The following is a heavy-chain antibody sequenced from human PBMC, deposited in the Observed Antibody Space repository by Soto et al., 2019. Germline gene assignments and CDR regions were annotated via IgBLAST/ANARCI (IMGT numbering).Heavy chain of an antibody. CDR1: GFTFSSYS. V-gene: IGHV3-21*01. CDR3: ARAKYCSSTSCYPYYYYMDV. CDR2: ISSSSSYI. Sequence: GGSLRLSCAASGFTFSSYSMNWVRQAPGKGLEWVSSISSSSSYIYYADSVKGRFTISRDNAKNSLYLQMNSLRAEDTAVYYCARAKYCSSTSCYPYYYYMDVWGKGTTVTVSS. D-gene: IGHD2-2*01. J-gene: IGHJ6*03.